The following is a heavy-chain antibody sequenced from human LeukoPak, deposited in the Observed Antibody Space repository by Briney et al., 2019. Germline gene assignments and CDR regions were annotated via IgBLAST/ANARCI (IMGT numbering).Heavy chain of an antibody. Sequence: GGSLRLSCAASGFTFSSYSMNWVRQAPGKGLXXXXXXXXSISYIYYADSVKGRFTISRDNAKNSLYLQMNSLRAEDTAVYYCAREKANYYGSGSYYNYFDYWGQGTLVTVSS. D-gene: IGHD3-10*01. V-gene: IGHV3-21*01. CDR3: AREKANYYGSGSYYNYFDY. CDR2: XXXSISYI. J-gene: IGHJ4*02. CDR1: GFTFSSYS.